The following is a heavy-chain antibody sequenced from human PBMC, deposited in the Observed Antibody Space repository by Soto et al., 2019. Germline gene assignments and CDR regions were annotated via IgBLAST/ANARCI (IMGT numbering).Heavy chain of an antibody. D-gene: IGHD3-22*01. J-gene: IGHJ5*02. CDR3: ARVGTHYYDSSGYYNWFDP. CDR2: INPSGGST. CDR1: VYSFTIYY. V-gene: IGHV1-46*01. Sequence: ASVTVSCKSSVYSFTIYYIHWVRQAHGQGLEWMGIINPSGGSTTYAQKFQGRVTITADKSTSTAYMELSSLRSEDTAVYYCARVGTHYYDSSGYYNWFDPWGQGTLVTVSS.